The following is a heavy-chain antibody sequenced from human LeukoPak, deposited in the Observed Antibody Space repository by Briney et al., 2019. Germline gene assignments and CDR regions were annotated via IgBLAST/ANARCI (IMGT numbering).Heavy chain of an antibody. D-gene: IGHD6-13*01. J-gene: IGHJ4*02. V-gene: IGHV4-59*02. Sequence: TSETLSLTCTVSGGSVSSYYWSWIRQPPGKGLEWIGYIYYSGTTNYNPSLKSRVTISVDTSKNQFSLKLSSVTAADTAVYYCARGVYIAAAQYGYWGQGTLVTVSS. CDR3: ARGVYIAAAQYGY. CDR1: GGSVSSYY. CDR2: IYYSGTT.